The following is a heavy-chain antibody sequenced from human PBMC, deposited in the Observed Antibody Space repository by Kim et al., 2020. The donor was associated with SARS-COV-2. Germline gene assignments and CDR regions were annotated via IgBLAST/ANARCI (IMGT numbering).Heavy chain of an antibody. J-gene: IGHJ4*02. V-gene: IGHV3-15*01. Sequence: GGSLRLSCAASGFTFSNAWMSWVRQAPGKGLEWVGRIKSKSDGRTSDYAAPGQGSFTISRDNSKKTLYLQRNSLKTAATSVYYCTTEKQRGEYWGQGTLVTVSS. CDR1: GFTFSNAW. CDR2: IKSKSDGRTS. D-gene: IGHD6-25*01. CDR3: TTEKQRGEY.